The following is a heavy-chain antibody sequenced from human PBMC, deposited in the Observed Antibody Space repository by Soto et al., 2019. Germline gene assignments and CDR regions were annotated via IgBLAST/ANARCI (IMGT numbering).Heavy chain of an antibody. D-gene: IGHD3-10*01. J-gene: IGHJ4*02. CDR1: GFTFSSYA. CDR2: ISYDGSNK. Sequence: GGSLRLSCSASGFTFSSYAMHWVRQAPGKGLEWVAVISYDGSNKYYADSVEGRFTISRDNPTNSLFLQLNSLRAEDTAVYYCARGVPYYSSEKPANFDYWGQGALVTVSS. CDR3: ARGVPYYSSEKPANFDY. V-gene: IGHV3-30-3*01.